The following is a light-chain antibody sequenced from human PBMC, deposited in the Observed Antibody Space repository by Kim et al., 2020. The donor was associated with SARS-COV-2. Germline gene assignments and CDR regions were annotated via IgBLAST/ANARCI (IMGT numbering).Light chain of an antibody. CDR2: DAS. J-gene: IGKJ2*01. V-gene: IGKV3-15*01. Sequence: SVSPGERATLSCRASQRVGSSLAWYQQKPGQAPRLLIYDASTRATGIPARFSGSGSGTEFTLTISSLQSEDFAVYYCQQYNNWPYTFGQGTKLEI. CDR3: QQYNNWPYT. CDR1: QRVGSS.